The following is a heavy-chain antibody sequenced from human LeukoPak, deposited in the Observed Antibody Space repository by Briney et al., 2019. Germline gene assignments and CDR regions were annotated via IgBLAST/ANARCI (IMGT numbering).Heavy chain of an antibody. Sequence: GGSLRLSCAASGFTFSSYAMSWVRQAPGKGLEWVSAISGTGGSTYYADSVKGRFTISRDNSKNTLYLHMDSLRAEDTAVYYCANWQSGSRVFFDYWGQGTLVTVSS. V-gene: IGHV3-23*01. CDR3: ANWQSGSRVFFDY. CDR2: ISGTGGST. D-gene: IGHD1-26*01. CDR1: GFTFSSYA. J-gene: IGHJ4*02.